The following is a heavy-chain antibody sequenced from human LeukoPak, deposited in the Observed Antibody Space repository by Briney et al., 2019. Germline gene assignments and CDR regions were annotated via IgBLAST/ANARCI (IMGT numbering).Heavy chain of an antibody. D-gene: IGHD6-13*01. CDR2: VYYTGST. CDR3: ARISSSNWYNERGAFDV. J-gene: IGHJ3*01. V-gene: IGHV4-59*01. Sequence: PSETLSLTCTVSGGSISSYYWSWVRQPPGRGLEWIGFVYYTGSTNYSPSLKSRVTISVDTSKNQFSLKLRSVTAADTAVYYCARISSSNWYNERGAFDVWGQGTMVTVSS. CDR1: GGSISSYY.